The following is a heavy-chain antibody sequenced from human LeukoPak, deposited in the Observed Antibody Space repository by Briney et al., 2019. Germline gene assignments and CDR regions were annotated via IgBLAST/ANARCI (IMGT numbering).Heavy chain of an antibody. CDR2: ISVGSRYI. J-gene: IGHJ5*02. V-gene: IGHV3-21*06. CDR1: GFTFSSYS. D-gene: IGHD2/OR15-2a*01. CDR3: ARDSRHHRFLYWDWFDP. Sequence: AGGSLRLSCAASGFTFSSYSMNWVRQAPGKGLEWVSSISVGSRYIFYADSVKGRFTISRDNAKNSLYLHMNSLRAEDTAVYYCARDSRHHRFLYWDWFDPWGQGTLVTVSS.